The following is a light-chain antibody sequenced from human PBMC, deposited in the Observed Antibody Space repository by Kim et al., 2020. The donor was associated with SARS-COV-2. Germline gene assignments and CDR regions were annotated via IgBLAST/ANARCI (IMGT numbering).Light chain of an antibody. J-gene: IGLJ2*01. Sequence: LGQTIRITCQGDSLRSYYASWYQQKPGQGPVLVIYGKDNRPSGIPDRFSGSSSGNTAALTITGTQAEDEADYYCNSRDTSDNHLVVFGGGTKLTVL. CDR2: GKD. CDR3: NSRDTSDNHLVV. CDR1: SLRSYY. V-gene: IGLV3-19*01.